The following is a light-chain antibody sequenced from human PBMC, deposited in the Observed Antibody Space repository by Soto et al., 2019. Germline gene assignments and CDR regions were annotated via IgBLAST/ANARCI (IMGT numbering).Light chain of an antibody. CDR1: QSVSSY. CDR3: QQRGNWPPT. Sequence: EVVLTQSPPTLSLSPGERATLSCRASQSVSSYLAWYQQKPGQTPRLLIYDASNRATGIPARFSGSGSGTDFTLTISSLEPEDFAFYFCQQRGNWPPTFGPGTKVDI. V-gene: IGKV3-11*01. CDR2: DAS. J-gene: IGKJ3*01.